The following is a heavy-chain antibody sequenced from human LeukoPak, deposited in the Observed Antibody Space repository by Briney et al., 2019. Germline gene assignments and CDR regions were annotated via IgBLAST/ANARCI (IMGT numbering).Heavy chain of an antibody. D-gene: IGHD3-10*01. V-gene: IGHV1-2*04. CDR2: INPNSGGT. CDR1: GYTFTGYY. J-gene: IGHJ3*02. CDR3: ARDLGELLWFGDLRAGNAFDI. Sequence: GASVKVSCKASGYTFTGYYMHWVRQAPGQGLEWMGWINPNSGGTNYAQKFQGWVTMTRDTSISTAYMELSRLRSDDTAVYYCARDLGELLWFGDLRAGNAFDIWGQGTMVTVSS.